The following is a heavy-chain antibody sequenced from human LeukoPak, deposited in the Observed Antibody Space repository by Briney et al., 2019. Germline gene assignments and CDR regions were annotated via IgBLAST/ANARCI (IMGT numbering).Heavy chain of an antibody. CDR3: ARGGRFGAGNDY. Sequence: PSETLSLTCAVYGGSFSGYYWSWVRQPPGKGLEWIGEINHSGSTNYNPSLKSRVTISVDTSKSQFSLKLSSVTAADTAVYYCARGGRFGAGNDYWGQGTLVAVSS. D-gene: IGHD3-10*01. CDR2: INHSGST. V-gene: IGHV4-34*01. CDR1: GGSFSGYY. J-gene: IGHJ4*02.